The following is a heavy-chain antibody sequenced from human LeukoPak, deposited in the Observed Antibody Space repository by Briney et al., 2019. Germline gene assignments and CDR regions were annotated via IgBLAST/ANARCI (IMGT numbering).Heavy chain of an antibody. V-gene: IGHV3-73*01. CDR3: TRPSDDYVWGSYRGLDY. CDR2: IRSKANSYST. D-gene: IGHD3-16*02. Sequence: GGSLRLSCAASGFTFSGSAMHWVRQASGKGLEWVGRIRSKANSYSTAYAASGKGRFTISRDDSKNTAYLQMNSLKTEDTAVYYCTRPSDDYVWGSYRGLDYWGQGTLVTVSS. CDR1: GFTFSGSA. J-gene: IGHJ4*02.